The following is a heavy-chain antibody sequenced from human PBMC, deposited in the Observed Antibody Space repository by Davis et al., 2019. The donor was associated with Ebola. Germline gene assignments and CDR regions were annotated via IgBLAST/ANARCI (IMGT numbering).Heavy chain of an antibody. CDR1: YF. V-gene: IGHV4-39*07. Sequence: YFMNWVRQAPGKGLEWIGAIYYNGRTYYNSSLESRVTISLDTSKNQFSLKLRSVTAADTAVYFCARLSGLFSSSSGALYFDLWGRGTLVSVSS. J-gene: IGHJ2*01. CDR2: IYYNGRT. D-gene: IGHD6-6*01. CDR3: ARLSGLFSSSSGALYFDL.